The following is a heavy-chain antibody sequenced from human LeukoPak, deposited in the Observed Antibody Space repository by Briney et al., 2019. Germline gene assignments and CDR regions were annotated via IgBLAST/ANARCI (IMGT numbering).Heavy chain of an antibody. V-gene: IGHV3-23*01. J-gene: IGHJ4*02. CDR1: GFTFSSYG. CDR3: TRSDSGWYFDYFDY. D-gene: IGHD6-19*01. CDR2: ISGSGGST. Sequence: PGRSLRLSCAASGFTFSSYGMHWVRQAPGKGLEWVSAISGSGGSTYYADSVKGRFTISRDNSKNTLYLQMNSLRAEDTAVYYCTRSDSGWYFDYFDYWGQGTLVTVSS.